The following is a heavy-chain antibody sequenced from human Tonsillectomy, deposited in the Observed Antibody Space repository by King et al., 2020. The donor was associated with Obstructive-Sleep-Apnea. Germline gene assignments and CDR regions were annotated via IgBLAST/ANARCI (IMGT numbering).Heavy chain of an antibody. CDR3: ARHRGVEDYGGYGDYFDY. V-gene: IGHV4-59*08. D-gene: IGHD5-12*01. CDR1: ADSISNYY. J-gene: IGHJ4*02. Sequence: VQLQESGPGLVKPSETLSLTCTVSADSISNYYWSLIRQPPGKGLEWIGYMYYSGNTNYNPSLKSRVTISVETSKIQFSLRLSSVTAAEPAVYYCARHRGVEDYGGYGDYFDYWGQGTLVTVSS. CDR2: MYYSGNT.